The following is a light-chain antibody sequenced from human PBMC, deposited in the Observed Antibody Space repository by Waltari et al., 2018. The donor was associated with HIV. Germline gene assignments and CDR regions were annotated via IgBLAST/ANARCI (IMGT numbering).Light chain of an antibody. J-gene: IGLJ3*02. CDR2: LKSDGSH. CDR3: QTWGTGIQV. CDR1: SGHTTYA. Sequence: QLVLTQSPSASASLGASVKLTCTLSSGHTTYAIAWHQQQPEKGPRYLMNLKSDGSHSKGDGIPDRFSGSSSGAERYLTISSLQSEVEADYYCQTWGTGIQVFGGGTKLTVL. V-gene: IGLV4-69*02.